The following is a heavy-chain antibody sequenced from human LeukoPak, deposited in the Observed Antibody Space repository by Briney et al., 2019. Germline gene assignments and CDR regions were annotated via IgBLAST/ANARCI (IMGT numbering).Heavy chain of an antibody. CDR3: ARYCTSTTCILRGFDY. D-gene: IGHD2-2*01. J-gene: IGHJ4*02. V-gene: IGHV4-38-2*01. Sequence: PSETLSLTCSVSGYSFTSGHYWGWIRQPPGRGLEWIANIYHTVSAHYNPSLKSRVTISVDTSKNQFSLKLSSVTAADTAVYYCARYCTSTTCILRGFDYWGQGTLVTVSS. CDR1: GYSFTSGHY. CDR2: IYHTVSA.